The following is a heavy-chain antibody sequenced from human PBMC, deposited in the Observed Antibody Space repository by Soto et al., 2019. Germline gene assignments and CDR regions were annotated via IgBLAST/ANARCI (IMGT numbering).Heavy chain of an antibody. J-gene: IGHJ4*02. CDR1: GGSISSYY. V-gene: IGHV4-4*07. Sequence: SETLSLTCTVSGGSISSYYWSWIRQPAGKGLEWIGRIYISGSTNYNPSLKSRVTMSLDTSKNQFSLKLSSVPAADTAVYYCVLQTGYTSGWSTFDYWGQGTLVPVSS. D-gene: IGHD6-19*01. CDR2: IYISGST. CDR3: VLQTGYTSGWSTFDY.